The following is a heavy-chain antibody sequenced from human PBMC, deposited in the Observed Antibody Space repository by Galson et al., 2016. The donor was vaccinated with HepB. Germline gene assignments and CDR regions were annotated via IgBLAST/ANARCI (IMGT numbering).Heavy chain of an antibody. CDR2: ISDSGGST. V-gene: IGHV3-23*01. CDR3: AKEHSGYFDC. D-gene: IGHD6-19*01. CDR1: GFTFSTYA. Sequence: SLRLSCAASGFTFSTYALNWVRQAPGKGLEWVSAISDSGGSTYYADSVKGRFTISRDKSKNTLYLQMNSLRAEDTAVYYCAKEHSGYFDCWGQGTLVTASS. J-gene: IGHJ4*02.